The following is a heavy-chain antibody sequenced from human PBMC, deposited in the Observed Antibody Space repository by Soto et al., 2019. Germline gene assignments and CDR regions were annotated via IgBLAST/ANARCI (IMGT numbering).Heavy chain of an antibody. Sequence: SETLSLTCTLYVGRSFSRYYGSSIRQPPGKGLEWIGYIYYSGSTNYNPSLKSRLTMSVHTSQKQFSLKVNSLTAADTAVYYCARNRGNYFDYWGQGIMVTGSS. CDR2: IYYSGST. J-gene: IGHJ4*02. CDR1: VGRSFSRYY. V-gene: IGHV4-59*01. CDR3: ARNRGNYFDY.